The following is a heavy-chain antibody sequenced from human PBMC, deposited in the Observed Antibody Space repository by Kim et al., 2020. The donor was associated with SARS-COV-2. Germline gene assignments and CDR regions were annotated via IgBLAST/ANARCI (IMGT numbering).Heavy chain of an antibody. CDR3: ARQRMVRFGYSSSSWFDP. V-gene: IGHV1-2*06. D-gene: IGHD6-6*01. CDR1: GYTFTGYY. Sequence: ASVKVSCKASGYTFTGYYMHWVRQAPGQGLEWMGRINPNSGGTNYAQKFQGRVTMTRDTSISTAYMELSRLRSDDTAVYYCARQRMVRFGYSSSSWFDPWGQGTLVTVSS. CDR2: INPNSGGT. J-gene: IGHJ5*02.